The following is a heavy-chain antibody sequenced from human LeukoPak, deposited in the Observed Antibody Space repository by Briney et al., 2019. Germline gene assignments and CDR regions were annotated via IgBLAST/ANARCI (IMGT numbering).Heavy chain of an antibody. CDR3: AREAIAAGKNFDY. J-gene: IGHJ4*02. V-gene: IGHV1-46*01. D-gene: IGHD6-25*01. CDR2: VHPNGDNR. CDR1: GYDITSYY. Sequence: ASVKVSCKASGYDITSYYMHWVRQAPGQGLEWMGTVHPNGDNRTYAQRFQGRVTMTRDTSTSTVYMDLRSLRSDDTAVYYCAREAIAAGKNFDYWGQGTQVTVSS.